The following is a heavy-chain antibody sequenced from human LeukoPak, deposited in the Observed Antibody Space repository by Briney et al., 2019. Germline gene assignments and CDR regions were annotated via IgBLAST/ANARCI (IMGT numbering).Heavy chain of an antibody. J-gene: IGHJ5*02. V-gene: IGHV4-59*12. CDR3: AREKGIACSSTSCYSVGWFDP. CDR2: IYYSGST. CDR1: GGSISSYY. D-gene: IGHD2-2*01. Sequence: KTSETLSLTCTVSGGSISSYYWSWIRQPPGKGLEWIGYIYYSGSTNYNPSLKSRVTISVDTSKNQFSLQLSSVTAADTAVYYCAREKGIACSSTSCYSVGWFDPWGQGTLVTVSS.